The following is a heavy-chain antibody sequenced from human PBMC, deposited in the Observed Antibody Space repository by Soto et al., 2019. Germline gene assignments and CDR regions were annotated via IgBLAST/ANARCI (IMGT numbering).Heavy chain of an antibody. V-gene: IGHV1-3*05. D-gene: IGHD6-19*01. CDR3: ARAVAVPADFDY. Sequence: QVQLVQSGAEEKKPGASVKVSCKASGYTFTGYAMHWVRQAPGQRLEWMGWINAGNGNTKYSQKFQGRVTITRDTSASAAYMELSSRSSEDTAVYYCARAVAVPADFDYWGQGTLVTVSS. CDR1: GYTFTGYA. J-gene: IGHJ4*02. CDR2: INAGNGNT.